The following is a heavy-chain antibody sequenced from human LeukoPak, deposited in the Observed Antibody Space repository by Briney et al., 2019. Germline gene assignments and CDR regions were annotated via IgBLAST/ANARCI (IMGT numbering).Heavy chain of an antibody. Sequence: GGSLRLSCAGSGFTFSTYTMHWVRQAPGKGLEWVAGISYDGSNKYYADSVRGRFTISRDNSKNTLYLQMDSLRAEDTAVHYCARVGNNGYNSYYFDYWGQGTLITVS. V-gene: IGHV3-30-3*01. J-gene: IGHJ4*02. CDR1: GFTFSTYT. CDR2: ISYDGSNK. CDR3: ARVGNNGYNSYYFDY. D-gene: IGHD3-16*01.